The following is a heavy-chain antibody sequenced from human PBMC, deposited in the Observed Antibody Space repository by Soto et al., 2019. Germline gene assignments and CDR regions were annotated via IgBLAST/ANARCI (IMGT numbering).Heavy chain of an antibody. CDR3: AKDIVPVVPAAISAFDI. Sequence: GGSLRLSCAASGFTFDDYAMHWVRQAPGKGLEWVSGISWNSGSIGYADSVKGRFTISRDNAKNSLYLQMNSLRAEDTALYYCAKDIVPVVPAAISAFDIWGQGTMVTVSS. CDR2: ISWNSGSI. CDR1: GFTFDDYA. J-gene: IGHJ3*02. V-gene: IGHV3-9*01. D-gene: IGHD2-2*02.